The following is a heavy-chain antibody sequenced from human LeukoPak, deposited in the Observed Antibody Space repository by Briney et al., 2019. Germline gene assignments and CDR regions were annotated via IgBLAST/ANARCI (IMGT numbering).Heavy chain of an antibody. CDR1: GYIFTSYS. Sequence: GESLTISCKGSGYIFTSYSIGWVRQMPGKGLEWMGTIYPGDSDIRYSPSFQGQVTISADKSISTAYLQWNSLQASDSAMYYCAKRRDGYNLYAFDFWGQGTMVTVSS. J-gene: IGHJ3*01. V-gene: IGHV5-51*01. D-gene: IGHD5-24*01. CDR2: IYPGDSDI. CDR3: AKRRDGYNLYAFDF.